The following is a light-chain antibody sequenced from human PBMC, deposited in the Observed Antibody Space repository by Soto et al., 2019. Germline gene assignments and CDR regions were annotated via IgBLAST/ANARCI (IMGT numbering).Light chain of an antibody. CDR1: QSISRN. CDR3: QQYNTYSRT. V-gene: IGKV3-15*01. Sequence: EIVMTQSPPTLSVSPGERATLSCRASQSISRNLAWFQQKPGQAPTLLTFGASTRAAGIPARFSGSGSGTEFTLTISGLQSEDYADYYCQQYNTYSRTFGQGTKVDIK. CDR2: GAS. J-gene: IGKJ1*01.